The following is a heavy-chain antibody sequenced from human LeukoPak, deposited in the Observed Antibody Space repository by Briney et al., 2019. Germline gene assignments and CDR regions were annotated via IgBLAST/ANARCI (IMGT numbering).Heavy chain of an antibody. CDR3: ARRAYDAFDI. Sequence: PSETLSLTCTVSGGSISSSSYYWGWIRQPPGKGLEWIGSIYHSGSTYYNPSLKSRVTISVDTSKNQFSLKLSSVTAADTAVYYCARRAYDAFDIWGQGTMVTVSS. D-gene: IGHD2-21*01. V-gene: IGHV4-39*01. CDR2: IYHSGST. CDR1: GGSISSSSYY. J-gene: IGHJ3*02.